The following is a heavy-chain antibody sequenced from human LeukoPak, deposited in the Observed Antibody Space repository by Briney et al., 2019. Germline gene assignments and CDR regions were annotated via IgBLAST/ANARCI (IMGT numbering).Heavy chain of an antibody. J-gene: IGHJ4*02. CDR3: SSGHASGD. CDR1: GNTFHSYD. D-gene: IGHD6-25*01. CDR2: MNPNSGNT. V-gene: IGHV1-8*01. Sequence: ASVKVSCKASGNTFHSYDINWVRRATGQGLEWVGWMNPNSGNTDYAQKFQGRLTLTSDTSRGTAYLELSNLRSEDTAVYYCSSGHASGDWGQGTPVTVSS.